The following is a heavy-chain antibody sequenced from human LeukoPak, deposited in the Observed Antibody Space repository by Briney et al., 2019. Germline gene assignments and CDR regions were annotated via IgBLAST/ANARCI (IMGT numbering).Heavy chain of an antibody. CDR3: ARDVEYSYGYEYYYYGMDV. Sequence: GGSLRLSCAASGFTFSSYWMSWVRQAPGKGLEWVANIKQGGSEKYYVDSVKGRFTISRDNAKNSLYLQMNSLRAEDTAVYYCARDVEYSYGYEYYYYGMDVWGQGTTVTVSS. CDR1: GFTFSSYW. V-gene: IGHV3-7*01. J-gene: IGHJ6*02. CDR2: IKQGGSEK. D-gene: IGHD5-18*01.